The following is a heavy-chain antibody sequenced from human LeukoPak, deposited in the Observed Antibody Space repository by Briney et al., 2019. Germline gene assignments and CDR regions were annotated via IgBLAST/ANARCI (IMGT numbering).Heavy chain of an antibody. J-gene: IGHJ4*02. V-gene: IGHV1-18*04. CDR1: GYTFIIYG. Sequence: ASVKVSCKASGYTFIIYGISWGRHAPGEGLEWMGWINPHTGDTTNAPLLHDRVTMTANLFTDTAYMELRSLRSDDTGVYYCARGDFDFDSWGQGTLVTVS. CDR2: INPHTGDT. CDR3: ARGDFDFDS. D-gene: IGHD2-21*01.